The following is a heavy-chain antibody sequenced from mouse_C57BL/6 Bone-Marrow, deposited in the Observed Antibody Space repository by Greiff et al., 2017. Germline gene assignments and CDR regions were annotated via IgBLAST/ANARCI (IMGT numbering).Heavy chain of an antibody. Sequence: EVQLQQSGAELVRPGASVKLSCTASGFNIKDDYMHWVKQRPEQGLEWIGWIDPENGDTENASKFRGKATITADTSSNTAYLQLSSLTSEDTAVYYCAKPGIYYVTFRYWGQGTTLTVSS. CDR1: GFNIKDDY. CDR3: AKPGIYYVTFRY. CDR2: IDPENGDT. D-gene: IGHD2-1*01. V-gene: IGHV14-4*01. J-gene: IGHJ2*01.